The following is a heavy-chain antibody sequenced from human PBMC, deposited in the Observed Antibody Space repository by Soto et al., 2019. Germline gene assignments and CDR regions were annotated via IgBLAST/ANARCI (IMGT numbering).Heavy chain of an antibody. D-gene: IGHD2-21*02. CDR2: ISYDGSNK. J-gene: IGHJ4*02. CDR3: ARGCGGDCYAAGLDY. V-gene: IGHV3-30-3*01. Sequence: QVQLVESGGGVVQPARSLRLSCAASGFTFSSYAMHCVRQAPGKGLGWVAVISYDGSNKYYADSVKGRFTISRDNSKNTLYLQMNSLRAEDTAVYYCARGCGGDCYAAGLDYWGQGTLVTVSS. CDR1: GFTFSSYA.